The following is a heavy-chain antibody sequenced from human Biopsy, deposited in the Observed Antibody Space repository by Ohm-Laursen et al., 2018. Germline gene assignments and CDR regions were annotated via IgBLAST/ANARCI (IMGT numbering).Heavy chain of an antibody. CDR2: IIPIPNVA. J-gene: IGHJ5*02. Sequence: ASVNVSCKASGDSFTSYAIGWVRQAPGQGLEWMGGIIPIPNVATYAQKFQGRITITADESTSTAYMELSSLTSDDTAVYFCARGEGSSWFDPWGQGTLVIVSS. D-gene: IGHD1-26*01. V-gene: IGHV1-69*10. CDR3: ARGEGSSWFDP. CDR1: GDSFTSYA.